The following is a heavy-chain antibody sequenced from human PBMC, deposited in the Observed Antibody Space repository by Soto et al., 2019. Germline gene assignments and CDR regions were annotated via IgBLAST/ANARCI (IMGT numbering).Heavy chain of an antibody. CDR1: GYTFTSYD. V-gene: IGHV1-8*01. J-gene: IGHJ5*02. Sequence: QVPLVQSGAEVKKPGASVKVSCKASGYTFTSYDINWVRQATGQGLEWMGWMNPNSGNTGYAQKFQGRVTMTRNTSISTAYMELSSLRSEDTAVYYCARGPYGSGSRYNWFDPWGQGTLVTVSS. D-gene: IGHD3-10*01. CDR2: MNPNSGNT. CDR3: ARGPYGSGSRYNWFDP.